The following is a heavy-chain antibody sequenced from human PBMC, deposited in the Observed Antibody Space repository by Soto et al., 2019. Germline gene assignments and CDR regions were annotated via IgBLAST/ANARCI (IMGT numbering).Heavy chain of an antibody. D-gene: IGHD6-13*01. CDR3: ARETPPTAAAYFYYGLDV. CDR1: GGTFSSYF. J-gene: IGHJ6*02. Sequence: SVKVSCKASGGTFSSYFINWVRQAPGQGLEWVGGIIPVFGTAYYAEKFQGRVTITADESTTTAYMELSSLRSDDTAVYYCARETPPTAAAYFYYGLDVWGQGTTVTVSS. CDR2: IIPVFGTA. V-gene: IGHV1-69*13.